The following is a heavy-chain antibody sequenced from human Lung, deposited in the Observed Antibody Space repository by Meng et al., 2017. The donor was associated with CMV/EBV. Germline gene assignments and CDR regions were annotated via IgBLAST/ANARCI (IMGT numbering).Heavy chain of an antibody. J-gene: IGHJ4*02. V-gene: IGHV3-23*01. CDR1: GFTFSSYA. D-gene: IGHD2-2*01. CDR2: VTGGGGST. Sequence: ESLKISXAASGFTFSSYAMTWVRQAPGKGLEWVSVVTGGGGSTYYADSVKGRFTISRDNSENALYLQMNSLRVEDTAIYYCAKGNAEYCSGARCYAFDYWGQGTLVTVSS. CDR3: AKGNAEYCSGARCYAFDY.